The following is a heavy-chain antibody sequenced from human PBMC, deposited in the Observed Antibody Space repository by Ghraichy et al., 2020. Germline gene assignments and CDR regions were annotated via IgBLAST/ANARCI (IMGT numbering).Heavy chain of an antibody. CDR3: AAGGYRNGLDY. D-gene: IGHD5-18*01. V-gene: IGHV3-53*01. Sequence: GGSLRLSCAASGLTVSSNYMSWVRQAPGKGLEWVSVLYSGGNTYYADSVKGRFTISRDNSKNTLYLQMNSLRAEDTAVYYCAAGGYRNGLDYWGQGTLVTVSS. J-gene: IGHJ4*02. CDR2: LYSGGNT. CDR1: GLTVSSNY.